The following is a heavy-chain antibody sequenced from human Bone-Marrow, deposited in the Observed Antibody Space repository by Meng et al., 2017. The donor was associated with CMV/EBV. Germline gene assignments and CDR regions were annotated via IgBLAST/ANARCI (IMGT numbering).Heavy chain of an antibody. CDR3: AAVPSTRTPAAMRYYYYGMDV. CDR2: IVVGSGNT. V-gene: IGHV1-58*01. CDR1: GFTFTSSA. D-gene: IGHD2-2*01. J-gene: IGHJ6*02. Sequence: SVKVSCKASGFTFTSSAVQWVRQARGQRLEWIGWIVVGSGNTNYAQKFQERVTITRDMSTSTAYMELSSLRSEDTAVYYCAAVPSTRTPAAMRYYYYGMDVWGQGTTVTVSS.